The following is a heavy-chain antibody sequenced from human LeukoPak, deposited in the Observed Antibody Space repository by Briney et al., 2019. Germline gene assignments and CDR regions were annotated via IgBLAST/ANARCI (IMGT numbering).Heavy chain of an antibody. Sequence: GGSLRLSCAASGFRFSNYAMGWVRQAPGKGLEWVSLIIASSGSTFSADSVRGRSTISRDNSKNTVYLQINSLRADDTAVYYCGKTTTGYSSGQKPAWPVDSWGQGTLVTVSS. CDR3: GKTTTGYSSGQKPAWPVDS. J-gene: IGHJ4*02. CDR2: IIASSGST. V-gene: IGHV3-23*01. D-gene: IGHD5-18*01. CDR1: GFRFSNYA.